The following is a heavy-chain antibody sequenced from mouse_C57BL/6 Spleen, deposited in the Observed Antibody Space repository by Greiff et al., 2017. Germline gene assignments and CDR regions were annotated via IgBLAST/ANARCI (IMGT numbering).Heavy chain of an antibody. J-gene: IGHJ1*03. CDR3: ARDLIYSGYFDV. Sequence: VQLQQSGPELVKPGASVKISCKASGYTFTDYYMNWVKQSHGQSLEWIGDINPNNGGTSYNQKFKGKATLTVDKSSSTAYMELRSLTSEDSAVYYCARDLIYSGYFDVWGTGITVTVAS. CDR2: INPNNGGT. CDR1: GYTFTDYY. V-gene: IGHV1-26*01. D-gene: IGHD1-1*01.